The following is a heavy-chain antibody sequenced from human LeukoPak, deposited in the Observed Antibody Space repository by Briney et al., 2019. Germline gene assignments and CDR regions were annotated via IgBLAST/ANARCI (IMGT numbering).Heavy chain of an antibody. Sequence: PSETLSLTCTVSGGSISSSSYYRGWIRQPPGKGLEWIGSIYYSGSTYYNPSLKSRVTISVDTSKNQFSLKLSSVTAADTAVYYCAREYLPSHGVPAAMDAFDIWGQGTMVTVSS. V-gene: IGHV4-39*07. D-gene: IGHD2-2*01. CDR3: AREYLPSHGVPAAMDAFDI. CDR1: GGSISSSSYY. CDR2: IYYSGST. J-gene: IGHJ3*02.